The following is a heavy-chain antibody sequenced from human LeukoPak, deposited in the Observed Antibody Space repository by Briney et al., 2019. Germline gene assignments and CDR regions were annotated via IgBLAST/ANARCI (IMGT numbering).Heavy chain of an antibody. V-gene: IGHV3-23*01. D-gene: IGHD6-19*01. J-gene: IGHJ4*02. CDR3: AKGGYSSGWRNYFDY. Sequence: PGGSLRLSCAASGFTFSSYGITWVRQAPGEGLEWVSTISATGGSTYYADSVKGRFTISRDNSKDTLYLQMNSLRAEDTAVYYCAKGGYSSGWRNYFDYWGQRTLVTVSS. CDR2: ISATGGST. CDR1: GFTFSSYG.